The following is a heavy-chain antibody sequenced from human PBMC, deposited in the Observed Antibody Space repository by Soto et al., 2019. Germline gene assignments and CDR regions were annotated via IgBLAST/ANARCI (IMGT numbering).Heavy chain of an antibody. V-gene: IGHV1-69*01. CDR3: ARGQQGQQPTLYYFDY. CDR2: ISPVFGTA. J-gene: IGHJ4*02. CDR1: GGTFHNYA. Sequence: QVQLVQSGAEVKKPGSSVKVSCKASGGTFHNYATTWVRQAPGQGLEWMGGISPVFGTATYAQKFQGRLTISADESTTTVYMELSRLTSEDTAVYFSARGQQGQQPTLYYFDYWGQGTLVTVSS. D-gene: IGHD6-13*01.